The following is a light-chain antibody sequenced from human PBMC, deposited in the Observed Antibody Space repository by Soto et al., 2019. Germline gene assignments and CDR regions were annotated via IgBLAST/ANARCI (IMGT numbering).Light chain of an antibody. CDR3: QQYGSSRT. V-gene: IGKV3-20*01. CDR1: QSVSRFY. J-gene: IGKJ1*01. Sequence: EIVLTQSPGILSLSPGERATLSCRASQSVSRFYLAWYQHKPGQAPRLLIYDASSRATGIPDRFSGSGSGTDFTLTISRLEPEDFAVYYCQQYGSSRTF. CDR2: DAS.